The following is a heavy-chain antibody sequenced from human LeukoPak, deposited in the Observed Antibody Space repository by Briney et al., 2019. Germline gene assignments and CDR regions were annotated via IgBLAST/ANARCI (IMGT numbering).Heavy chain of an antibody. D-gene: IGHD6-13*01. CDR3: AREVAHSSFYDY. CDR2: IIPIFGTA. V-gene: IGHV1-69*06. CDR1: GGTFSSYA. J-gene: IGHJ4*02. Sequence: SVKVSCKASGGTFSSYAISWVRQAPGQGLEWMGGIIPIFGTANYAQKFQDRVTITADKSTSTAYMELSSLRSEDTAVYYCAREVAHSSFYDYWGQGTLVTVSS.